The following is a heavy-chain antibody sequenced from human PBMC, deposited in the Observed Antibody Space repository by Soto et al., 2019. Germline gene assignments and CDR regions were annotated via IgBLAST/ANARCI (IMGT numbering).Heavy chain of an antibody. D-gene: IGHD3-3*01. CDR2: INGGADRT. Sequence: EEQLLESGGGLVQPGGSRRLSCAASGFTFSGYAMSWVRQAPGKGLEWVSTINGGADRTYYAESVKGRFTISRDNFKNAVDLQMDSLRAEDTAIYYCARLQAIYGVLKSGIRFDPWGQGTLVTVSS. CDR3: ARLQAIYGVLKSGIRFDP. J-gene: IGHJ5*02. V-gene: IGHV3-23*01. CDR1: GFTFSGYA.